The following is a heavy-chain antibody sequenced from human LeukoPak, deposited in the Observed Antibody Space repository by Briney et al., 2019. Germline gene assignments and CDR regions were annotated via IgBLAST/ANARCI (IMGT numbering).Heavy chain of an antibody. D-gene: IGHD3-10*01. V-gene: IGHV3-30*18. Sequence: GGSLRLSCAASGFTFSNYGMHWVRQTPDKGLEWVAIISYDGNNQYYADSVKGRFTISRDNSKNTLYLQMNSLRSEDTATYYCAKPMLRGVILDSLDVWGQGTTVTVSS. CDR1: GFTFSNYG. CDR2: ISYDGNNQ. CDR3: AKPMLRGVILDSLDV. J-gene: IGHJ6*02.